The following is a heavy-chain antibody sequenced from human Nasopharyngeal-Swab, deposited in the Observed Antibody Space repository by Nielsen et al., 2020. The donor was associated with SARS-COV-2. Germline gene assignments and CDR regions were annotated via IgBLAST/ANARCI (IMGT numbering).Heavy chain of an antibody. V-gene: IGHV3-30-3*01. Sequence: GGSLRLSCAASGFTFSSYAMHWVGKAPGKGREWVAVISYDGSNKYYADSVKGRFTISRDNSKNTLYLQMNSLRAEDTAVYYCARGLPPMDVWGQGTTVTVSS. J-gene: IGHJ6*02. CDR2: ISYDGSNK. CDR1: GFTFSSYA. CDR3: ARGLPPMDV.